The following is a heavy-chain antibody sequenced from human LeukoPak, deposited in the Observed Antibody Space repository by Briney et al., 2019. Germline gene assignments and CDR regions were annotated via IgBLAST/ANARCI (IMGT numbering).Heavy chain of an antibody. Sequence: GGSLRPSCAASGFTFSSYGMHWVRQAPGKGLEWVAVIWYDGSNKYYADSVKGRFTISRDNSKNTLYLQMNGLRAEDTAVYYCARGRRATSAFDYWGQGTLVTVSS. J-gene: IGHJ4*02. CDR3: ARGRRATSAFDY. CDR1: GFTFSSYG. CDR2: IWYDGSNK. D-gene: IGHD1-26*01. V-gene: IGHV3-33*01.